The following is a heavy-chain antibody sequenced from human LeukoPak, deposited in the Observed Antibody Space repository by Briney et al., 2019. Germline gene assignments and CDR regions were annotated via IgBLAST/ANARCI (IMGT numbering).Heavy chain of an antibody. V-gene: IGHV3-23*01. CDR3: AKDGGLWVSAHWGDS. Sequence: GGSLRLSCAASGFTFSSYTMTWVRQAPGKGLKWVSTITTGDGNTYYADSVKGRFTVSRDDSKNTLYLQINSLRAEDTAVYYCAKDGGLWVSAHWGDSWGRGTLVTVSS. CDR1: GFTFSSYT. CDR2: ITTGDGNT. D-gene: IGHD7-27*01. J-gene: IGHJ4*02.